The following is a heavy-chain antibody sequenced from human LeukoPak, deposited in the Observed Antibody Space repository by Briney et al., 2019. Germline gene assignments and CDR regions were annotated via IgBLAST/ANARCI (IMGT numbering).Heavy chain of an antibody. CDR3: ARDLRFGELSH. CDR2: ISSSSSYI. V-gene: IGHV3-21*01. CDR1: GFTFSSYS. J-gene: IGHJ4*02. D-gene: IGHD3-10*01. Sequence: GGSLRLSCAASGFTFSSYSMHWVRQAPGKGLEWVSSISSSSSYIYYADSVKGRFTISRDNAKNSLYLQMNSLRAEDTAVYYCARDLRFGELSHWGQGTLVTVSS.